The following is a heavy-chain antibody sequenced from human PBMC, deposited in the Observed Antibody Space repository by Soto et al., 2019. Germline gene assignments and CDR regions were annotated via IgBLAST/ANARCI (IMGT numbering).Heavy chain of an antibody. CDR1: GFTFNNYG. CDR3: AKDGNTPTFWGWFDY. J-gene: IGHJ4*02. CDR2: ISSDGSNE. D-gene: IGHD7-27*01. V-gene: IGHV3-30*18. Sequence: QVQLVESGGGVVQPGTSLIVSCAASGFTFNNYGMHWVRQAPGKGLEWVAVISSDGSNEKYVDSVKGRFTISRDNSKNTLYLHMISLRAEDTAVYYCAKDGNTPTFWGWFDYWGQGTLVTVFS.